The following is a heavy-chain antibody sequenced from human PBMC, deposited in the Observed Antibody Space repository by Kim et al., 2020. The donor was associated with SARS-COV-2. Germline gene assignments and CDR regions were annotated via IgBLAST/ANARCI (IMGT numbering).Heavy chain of an antibody. CDR3: TTGPHGGELAFDY. Sequence: YAATVKGRFTISRDDSKNTLYLQMNSLKTEDTAVYYCTTGPHGGELAFDYWGQGTLVTVSS. J-gene: IGHJ4*02. V-gene: IGHV3-15*01. D-gene: IGHD1-26*01.